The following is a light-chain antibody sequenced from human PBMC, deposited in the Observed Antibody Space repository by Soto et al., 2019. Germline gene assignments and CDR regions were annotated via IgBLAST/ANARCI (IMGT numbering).Light chain of an antibody. CDR2: EAS. V-gene: IGKV3-11*01. CDR3: QQYASSPLLT. J-gene: IGKJ4*01. Sequence: EVVLTQSPATMSLYPGEGATLSCRASQSVSTYLAWYQQKPGQAPRLLIFEASKRATGIPDRISGSGSGTDFTLTISSLEPEDFAVYYCQQYASSPLLTFGGGTKVEIK. CDR1: QSVSTY.